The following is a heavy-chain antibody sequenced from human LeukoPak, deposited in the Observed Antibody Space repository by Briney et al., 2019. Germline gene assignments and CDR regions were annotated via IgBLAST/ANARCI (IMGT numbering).Heavy chain of an antibody. D-gene: IGHD3-22*01. CDR1: GFTFSSYG. J-gene: IGHJ3*02. CDR3: ARAEGYYDSSGNDAFDI. V-gene: IGHV3-33*01. Sequence: GRSLRRSCAASGFTFSSYGMHWVRQAPGKGLEWVAVIWYDGSNKYYADSVKGRFTISRDNSKNTLYLQMNSLRAEDTAVYYCARAEGYYDSSGNDAFDIWGQGTMVTVSS. CDR2: IWYDGSNK.